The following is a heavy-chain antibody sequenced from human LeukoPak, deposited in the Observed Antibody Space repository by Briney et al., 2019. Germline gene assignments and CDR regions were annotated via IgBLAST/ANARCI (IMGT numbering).Heavy chain of an antibody. J-gene: IGHJ4*02. V-gene: IGHV5-51*01. Sequence: GVSLKISCKGSGYSFTSYWIGWARQMPGKGLEWMGIIYSGDSDTRYSPSFQGQVTISADKSISTAYLQWSSLKASDTAMYYCARSIAVAGTNDYWGQGTLVTVSS. D-gene: IGHD6-19*01. CDR1: GYSFTSYW. CDR3: ARSIAVAGTNDY. CDR2: IYSGDSDT.